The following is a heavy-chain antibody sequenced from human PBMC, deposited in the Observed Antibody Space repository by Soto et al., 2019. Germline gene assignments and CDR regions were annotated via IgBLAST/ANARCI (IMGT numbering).Heavy chain of an antibody. CDR3: VIHEYSSSSEYYYYGMDV. Sequence: GGSLRLSCSASGFTFSSYAMHWVRQAPGKGLEYVSAISSNGGSTYYADSVKGRFTISRDNSKNTLYLRMSSLRAEDTAVYYCVIHEYSSSSEYYYYGMDVWGQGTTVTVSS. J-gene: IGHJ6*02. CDR2: ISSNGGST. CDR1: GFTFSSYA. V-gene: IGHV3-64D*06. D-gene: IGHD6-6*01.